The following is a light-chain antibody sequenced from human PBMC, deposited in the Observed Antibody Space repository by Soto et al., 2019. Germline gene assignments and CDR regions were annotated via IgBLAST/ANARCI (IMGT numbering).Light chain of an antibody. J-gene: IGLJ2*01. V-gene: IGLV1-40*01. CDR2: GNS. CDR3: QSYDSSRRGSRV. CDR1: SSNIGAGYD. Sequence: QSVLTQPPSVSGAPGQRVTISCTGSSSNIGAGYDVHWYQQLPGTAPKLLIYGNSNRPSGVPDRFSGSKSGTSASLAITGLQAEDEADYYCQSYDSSRRGSRVCGGGTQLSVL.